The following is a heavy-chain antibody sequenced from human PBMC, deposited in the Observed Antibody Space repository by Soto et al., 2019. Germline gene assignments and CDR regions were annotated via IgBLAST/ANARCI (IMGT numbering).Heavy chain of an antibody. CDR3: ARRHSSSSAFDP. V-gene: IGHV5-10-1*01. Sequence: GESLKISCKGSGYSFTSYRISWVRQMPGKGLEWMGRIDPSDSYTNYSPSFQGHGTISADKSISAAYLQWSSLKASDTAMYYCARRHSSSSAFDPWGQGTLVTVSS. CDR1: GYSFTSYR. J-gene: IGHJ5*02. D-gene: IGHD6-13*01. CDR2: IDPSDSYT.